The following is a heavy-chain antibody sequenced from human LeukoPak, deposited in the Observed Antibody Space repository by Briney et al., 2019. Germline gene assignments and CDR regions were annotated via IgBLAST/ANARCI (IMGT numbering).Heavy chain of an antibody. CDR2: ISSSSSYI. CDR1: GFTFSSYS. J-gene: IGHJ4*02. V-gene: IGHV3-21*01. CDR3: ARDFGGYGAYLFDY. Sequence: GGSLRLSCAASGFTFSSYSMNWVRQAPGKGLEWVSSISSSSSYIYYADSVKGRFTISRDNAKNSLYLQMNSLRAEDTAVYYCARDFGGYGAYLFDYWGQGTLVTVSS. D-gene: IGHD3-3*01.